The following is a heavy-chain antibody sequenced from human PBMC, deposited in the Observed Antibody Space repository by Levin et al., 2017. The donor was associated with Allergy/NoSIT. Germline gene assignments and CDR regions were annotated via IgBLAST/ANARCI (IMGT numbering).Heavy chain of an antibody. CDR3: AREGWRYGSGSYLAHIPDPSYYYYYGMDV. CDR2: ISAYNGNT. Sequence: GGSLRLSCKASGYTFTSYGISWVRQAPGQGLEWMGWISAYNGNTNYAQKLQGRVTMTTDTSTSTAYMELRSLRSDDTAVYYCAREGWRYGSGSYLAHIPDPSYYYYYGMDVWGQGTTVTVSS. J-gene: IGHJ6*02. CDR1: GYTFTSYG. V-gene: IGHV1-18*01. D-gene: IGHD3-10*01.